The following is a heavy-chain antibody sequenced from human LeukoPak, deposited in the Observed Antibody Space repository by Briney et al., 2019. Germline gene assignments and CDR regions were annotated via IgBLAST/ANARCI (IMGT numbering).Heavy chain of an antibody. CDR3: AREDTMIVYNY. CDR1: GGSISGGSYY. Sequence: PSETLSLTCTVSGGSISGGSYYWSWIRQPAGKGLEWIGRIYTSGSTNYNPSLKSRVTISVDTSKNQFSLKLSSVTAADTAVYYCAREDTMIVYNYWGQGTLVTVSS. CDR2: IYTSGST. J-gene: IGHJ4*02. D-gene: IGHD3-22*01. V-gene: IGHV4-61*02.